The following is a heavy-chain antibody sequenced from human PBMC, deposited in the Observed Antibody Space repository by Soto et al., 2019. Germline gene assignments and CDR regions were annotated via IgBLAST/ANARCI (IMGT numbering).Heavy chain of an antibody. V-gene: IGHV3-23*01. CDR2: ISGSGGST. D-gene: IGHD3-10*01. CDR3: AKDFGETMVLGFYGMDV. CDR1: GFTFSSYA. Sequence: EVQLLESGGGLVQPGGSLRLSCAASGFTFSSYAMSWVRQAPGKGLEWVSAISGSGGSTYYADSVKGRFTISRDNSKNTLYLQMNSLRAEHTAVYYCAKDFGETMVLGFYGMDVWGQGTTVTVSS. J-gene: IGHJ6*02.